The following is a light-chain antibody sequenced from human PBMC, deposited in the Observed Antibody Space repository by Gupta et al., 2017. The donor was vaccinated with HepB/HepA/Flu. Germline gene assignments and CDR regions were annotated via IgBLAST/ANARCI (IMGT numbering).Light chain of an antibody. Sequence: QSALTQPPAVSGSPGQSVTISCTGISDDVGSYNRVSWYQQSPGTVPKLMIFEVSNRPSGVPYRFSGSNSGNTAFLTISGLQAEDEADYYCRSYTSSSIVTFGGGTKLTVL. J-gene: IGLJ2*01. CDR3: RSYTSSSIVT. V-gene: IGLV2-18*02. CDR2: EVS. CDR1: SDDVGSYNR.